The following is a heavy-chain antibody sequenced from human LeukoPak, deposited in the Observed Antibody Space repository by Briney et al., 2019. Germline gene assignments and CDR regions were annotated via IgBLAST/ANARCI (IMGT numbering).Heavy chain of an antibody. D-gene: IGHD6-19*01. V-gene: IGHV3-23*01. CDR2: IFGSGGSA. CDR3: GKTTTGYSSGRYPGWPVDY. Sequence: GGSLRLSCAASGFAFNSYAMYWVRQAPGKGLEWVSGIFGSGGSAHYADSVKGRFTISRDNSKNTVYLQMDSLRVEDTAVYYCGKTTTGYSSGRYPGWPVDYWGQGTLVTVSS. J-gene: IGHJ4*02. CDR1: GFAFNSYA.